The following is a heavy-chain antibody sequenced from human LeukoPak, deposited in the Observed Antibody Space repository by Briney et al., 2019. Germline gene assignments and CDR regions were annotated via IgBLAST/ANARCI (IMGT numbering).Heavy chain of an antibody. V-gene: IGHV3-30*18. CDR3: AKSGAYDSSGDPWRRYWYFDL. J-gene: IGHJ2*01. D-gene: IGHD3-22*01. CDR1: GFTFSSYG. Sequence: GGSLRLSCAASGFTFSSYGMHWVRQAPGKGLEWVAVISYDGSNKYYADSVKGRFTISRDNSKNTLYLQMNSLRAEDTAVYYCAKSGAYDSSGDPWRRYWYFDLWGRGTLVTVSS. CDR2: ISYDGSNK.